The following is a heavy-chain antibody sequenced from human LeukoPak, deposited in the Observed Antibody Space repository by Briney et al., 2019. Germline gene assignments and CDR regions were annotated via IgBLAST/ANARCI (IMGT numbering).Heavy chain of an antibody. CDR3: ARDRGIVGTTGYYYMDV. Sequence: PGGSLRLSCAASGFTFSSYGLHCVRQAPGKGLEWVSYIGSTIYYADSVKGRFTISRDNAKNSLYLQMNSLRAEDTAVYYCARDRGIVGTTGYYYMDVWGKGTTVTVSS. V-gene: IGHV3-48*04. J-gene: IGHJ6*03. D-gene: IGHD1-26*01. CDR1: GFTFSSYG. CDR2: IGSTI.